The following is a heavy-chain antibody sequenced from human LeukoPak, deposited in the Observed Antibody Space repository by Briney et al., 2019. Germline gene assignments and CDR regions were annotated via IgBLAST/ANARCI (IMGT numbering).Heavy chain of an antibody. CDR1: GFTFSTYW. V-gene: IGHV3-7*05. CDR2: IKQDGSEK. Sequence: PGGSLRLSCAASGFTFSTYWMTWVRQAPGKGLEWVANIKQDGSEKCYVDSVKGRFTISRDNAKNSLYLQMNSLRAEDTAVYFCARDSKYYYGSAYYDAFEIWGPGTMVTVSS. J-gene: IGHJ3*02. CDR3: ARDSKYYYGSAYYDAFEI. D-gene: IGHD3-22*01.